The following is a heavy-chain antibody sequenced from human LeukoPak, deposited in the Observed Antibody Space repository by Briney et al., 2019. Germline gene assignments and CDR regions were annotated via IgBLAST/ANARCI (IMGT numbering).Heavy chain of an antibody. J-gene: IGHJ4*02. V-gene: IGHV3-9*01. CDR1: GFTFDDYA. CDR3: AKGLYEGDYFDY. CDR2: ISWNSGSI. D-gene: IGHD2-15*01. Sequence: GGSLRLSCAASGFTFDDYAMHWARQAPGKGLEWVSGISWNSGSIGYADSVKGRFTISRDNSKNTLYLQMNSLRGEDTAVYYCAKGLYEGDYFDYWGQGTLVTVSS.